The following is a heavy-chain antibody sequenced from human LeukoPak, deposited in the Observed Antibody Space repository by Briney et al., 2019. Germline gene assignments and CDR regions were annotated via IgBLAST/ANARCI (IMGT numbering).Heavy chain of an antibody. D-gene: IGHD3-22*01. J-gene: IGHJ4*02. Sequence: GGSLRLSCAASGFTFSSYAMSWVRQAPGKVLEWVSTISGSGASTYYAASVKARFNISRDNSKNTLYLQMTSLRAEDTAVYYCAKQPGSVVDSSGSLSRHWGQGTLVTVSS. CDR2: ISGSGAST. CDR3: AKQPGSVVDSSGSLSRH. V-gene: IGHV3-23*01. CDR1: GFTFSSYA.